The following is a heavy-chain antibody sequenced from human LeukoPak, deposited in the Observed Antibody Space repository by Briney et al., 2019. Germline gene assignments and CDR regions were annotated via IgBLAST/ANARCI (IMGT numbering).Heavy chain of an antibody. CDR2: IYYSGST. D-gene: IGHD6-13*01. Sequence: SETLSLTCTVSGGSISSYYWSWIRQPPGKGLEWIGYIYYSGSTNYNPSLKSRVTISVDTSKNQFSLKLSSVTAADTAVYYCAREYLGRSSWFQNWGQGTLVTVSS. CDR3: AREYLGRSSWFQN. J-gene: IGHJ1*01. CDR1: GGSISSYY. V-gene: IGHV4-59*01.